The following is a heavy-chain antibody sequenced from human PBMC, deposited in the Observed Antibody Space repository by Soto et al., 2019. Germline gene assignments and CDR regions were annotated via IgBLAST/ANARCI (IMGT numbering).Heavy chain of an antibody. CDR1: GGTFSSYA. D-gene: IGHD2-2*01. J-gene: IGHJ5*02. CDR2: IIPIFGTA. CDR3: ARDRENQYQLPQTFDP. V-gene: IGHV1-69*13. Sequence: SVKVSCKASGGTFSSYAISWVRQAPGQGLEWMGGIIPIFGTANYAQKFQGRVTITADESTSTAYVELSSLRSEDTAVYYCARDRENQYQLPQTFDPWGQGTLVTVSS.